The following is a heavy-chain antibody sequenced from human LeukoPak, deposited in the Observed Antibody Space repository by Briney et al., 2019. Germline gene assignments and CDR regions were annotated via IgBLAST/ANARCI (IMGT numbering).Heavy chain of an antibody. V-gene: IGHV1-18*01. CDR1: GYTFSSYD. Sequence: ASVKVSCKASGYTFSSYDISWVRQAPGQGLEWMGWISAYNGNTNYAQKLQGRVTMTTDTSTSTAYMELRSLRSDDTAVYYCAREAYYDFWSGQERAFDIWGQGTMVTVSS. CDR3: AREAYYDFWSGQERAFDI. CDR2: ISAYNGNT. D-gene: IGHD3-3*01. J-gene: IGHJ3*02.